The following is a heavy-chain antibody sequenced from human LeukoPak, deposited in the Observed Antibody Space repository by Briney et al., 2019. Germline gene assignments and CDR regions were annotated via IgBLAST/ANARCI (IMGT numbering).Heavy chain of an antibody. Sequence: PGGSLRLSCAASGXTFSSYGMHWVRQAPGKGLESVAVIWYDGSNKYYADSVKGRFTISRDNSKNTLYLQMNSLRAEDTAVYYCARDYGERGYSYGLDYWGQGTLVTVSS. J-gene: IGHJ4*02. CDR3: ARDYGERGYSYGLDY. CDR1: GXTFSSYG. CDR2: IWYDGSNK. V-gene: IGHV3-33*01. D-gene: IGHD5-18*01.